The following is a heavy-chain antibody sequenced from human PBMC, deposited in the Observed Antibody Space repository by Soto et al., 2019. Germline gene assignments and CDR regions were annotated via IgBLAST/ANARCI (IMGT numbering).Heavy chain of an antibody. J-gene: IGHJ6*02. Sequence: LSLTCAVSGGSISSGGYSWSWIRQPPGKGLEWIGYIYHSGSTYYNPSLKSRVTISVDRSKNQFSLKLSSVTAADTAVYYCARATQITMSPYGMDVWGQGTTVTVSS. D-gene: IGHD3-10*02. CDR3: ARATQITMSPYGMDV. CDR2: IYHSGST. V-gene: IGHV4-30-2*01. CDR1: GGSISSGGYS.